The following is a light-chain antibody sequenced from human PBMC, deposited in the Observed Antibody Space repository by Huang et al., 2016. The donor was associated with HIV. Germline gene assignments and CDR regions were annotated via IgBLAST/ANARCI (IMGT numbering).Light chain of an antibody. Sequence: DIQMTQSPSSLSASVGDRVTIGCRASQEISNSLAWYQQQPGKAPKVLLYAASRLESGVPSRFSGSGSGTDYTLTISSLQPEDFGSYFCQQYYYSPPTFGGGTKVEI. V-gene: IGKV1-NL1*01. CDR1: QEISNS. CDR2: AAS. J-gene: IGKJ4*01. CDR3: QQYYYSPPT.